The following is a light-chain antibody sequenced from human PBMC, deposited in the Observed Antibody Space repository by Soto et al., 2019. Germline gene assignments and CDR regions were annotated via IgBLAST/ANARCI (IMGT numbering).Light chain of an antibody. Sequence: DIQMTQSPSTLSASVGDRVTITCRASQSISNWLAWYQQKPGKVPKLLIYKASTLESGVPSRFSGSGSGTEFTLTISSLQPDDFASYYCQQYNSAPLTFGGGTKVDIK. CDR2: KAS. CDR1: QSISNW. J-gene: IGKJ4*01. CDR3: QQYNSAPLT. V-gene: IGKV1-5*03.